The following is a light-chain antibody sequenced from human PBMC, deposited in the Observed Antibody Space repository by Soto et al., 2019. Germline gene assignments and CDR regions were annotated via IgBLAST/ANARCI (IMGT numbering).Light chain of an antibody. CDR3: AAWDDSLRGAI. V-gene: IGLV1-47*01. Sequence: QSVPTQPPSVSGTPGQRVTISCSGSSSNIGSYYVYWYQQLPGTAPKLLIFRNNQRPSGVPDRFSGSKSGTSASLAISGLRSEDEADYYCAAWDDSLRGAIFGGGTKLTVL. J-gene: IGLJ2*01. CDR2: RNN. CDR1: SSNIGSYY.